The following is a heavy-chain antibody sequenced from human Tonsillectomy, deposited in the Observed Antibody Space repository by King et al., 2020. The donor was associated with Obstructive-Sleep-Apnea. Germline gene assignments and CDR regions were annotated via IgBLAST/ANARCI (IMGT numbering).Heavy chain of an antibody. CDR1: GGSISSYY. D-gene: IGHD5-12*01. J-gene: IGHJ4*02. CDR3: ARIYSGYVIDY. Sequence: MQLQESGPGLVKPSETLSLTCTVSGGSISSYYWSWIRQPPGKGLDWIGYIYYSETTNYNPSLKSRVSISIDTSKNQFSLRLSSVTAADTAVYYCARIYSGYVIDYWGQGTLVTVSS. CDR2: IYYSETT. V-gene: IGHV4-59*01.